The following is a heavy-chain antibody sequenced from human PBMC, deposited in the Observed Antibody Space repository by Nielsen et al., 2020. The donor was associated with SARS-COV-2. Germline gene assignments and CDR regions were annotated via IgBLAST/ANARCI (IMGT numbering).Heavy chain of an antibody. CDR3: ARAPIVGTPRRLISYYGMDL. D-gene: IGHD1-26*01. CDR2: IGSIGDT. Sequence: GSLRLSCVPSGFTFNNYDMHWVRQTTREGLEWVSSIGSIGDTYYSGSVKGRFTISRENAGNSLYLQMNSLRAGDTAVYFCARAPIVGTPRRLISYYGMDLWGQGTTVTVSS. J-gene: IGHJ6*02. V-gene: IGHV3-13*04. CDR1: GFTFNNYD.